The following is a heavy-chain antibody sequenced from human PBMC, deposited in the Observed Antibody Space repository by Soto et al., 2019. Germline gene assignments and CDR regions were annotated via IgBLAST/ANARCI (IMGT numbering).Heavy chain of an antibody. CDR1: GGSISSSSYY. Sequence: SETLSLTCTVSGGSISSSSYYWGWIRQPPGKGLEWIGSIYYSGSTYYNPSLKSRVTISVDTSKNQFSLKLSSVTAADTAVYYCARLQLTIFGVVISAPDYYFDYWGQGTLVTVSS. CDR2: IYYSGST. J-gene: IGHJ4*02. D-gene: IGHD3-3*01. CDR3: ARLQLTIFGVVISAPDYYFDY. V-gene: IGHV4-39*01.